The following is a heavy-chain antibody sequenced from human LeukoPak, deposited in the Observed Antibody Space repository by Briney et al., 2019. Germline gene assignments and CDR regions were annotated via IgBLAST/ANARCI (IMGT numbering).Heavy chain of an antibody. CDR2: ISSSSSYM. V-gene: IGHV3-21*01. D-gene: IGHD6-19*01. CDR3: ARGGWSYFDY. J-gene: IGHJ4*02. CDR1: GFTFSSYS. Sequence: GGSLRLSCAASGFTFSSYSMNWVRQAPGKGLEWVSSISSSSSYMYYADSVKGRFTISRDNAKNSLYLQMNSLRAEDTAVYYCARGGWSYFDYWGQGTLVTVSS.